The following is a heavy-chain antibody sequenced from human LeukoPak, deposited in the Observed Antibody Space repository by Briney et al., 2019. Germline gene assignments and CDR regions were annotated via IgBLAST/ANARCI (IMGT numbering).Heavy chain of an antibody. V-gene: IGHV3-74*01. CDR3: VRLGSGY. J-gene: IGHJ4*02. CDR1: GFLFRNYW. CDR2: INSDGSFT. Sequence: GGSLRLSCAASGFLFRNYWMYWVRQVPGKGLVWVSRINSDGSFTHNVDSVKGRFSISRDNSKNTLYLHMTSLKVEDTAVYYCVRLGSGYWGQGALVTVSS. D-gene: IGHD3-10*01.